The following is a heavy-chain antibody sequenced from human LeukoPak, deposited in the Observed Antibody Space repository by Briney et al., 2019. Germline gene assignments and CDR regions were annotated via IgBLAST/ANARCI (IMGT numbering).Heavy chain of an antibody. V-gene: IGHV3-74*01. D-gene: IGHD2-15*01. J-gene: IGHJ4*02. Sequence: GGSLRLSCAASGFTFRSYWMHWVRQTPGKGLVWVSHINNDGSDTSYADSVKGRFTITRDNAKNTLFLQMNSLRAEDTAVYYCARDGMLGSHDRWGQGTLVTVSS. CDR3: ARDGMLGSHDR. CDR1: GFTFRSYW. CDR2: INNDGSDT.